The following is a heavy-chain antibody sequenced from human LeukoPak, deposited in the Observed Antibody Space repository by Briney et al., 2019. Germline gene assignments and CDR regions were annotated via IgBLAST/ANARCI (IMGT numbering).Heavy chain of an antibody. CDR3: AKDERGDYLPPYYFDY. J-gene: IGHJ4*02. CDR1: GFTFSSYA. Sequence: GGSLVLSCAASGFTFSSYAMSWVRQAPGKGLEWVSTISGSGGATYSADSVKGRLAISRDNSKNTLYLLMNSLRAEDTAVYYCAKDERGDYLPPYYFDYWGQGTLVTVSS. V-gene: IGHV3-23*01. CDR2: ISGSGGAT. D-gene: IGHD4-17*01.